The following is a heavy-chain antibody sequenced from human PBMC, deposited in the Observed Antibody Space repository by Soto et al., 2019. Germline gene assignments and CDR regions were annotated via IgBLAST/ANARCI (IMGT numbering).Heavy chain of an antibody. J-gene: IGHJ3*02. D-gene: IGHD3-16*01. Sequence: GGSLRLSCAASGFNFSNAWMSWVRQAPGKGLEWVGRIKSKSVGGTIDYAAPVKGRFTISRDDSKNTMYLQMNSLKTEDTAVYYCNPLGAFDIWGQGTMVTVSS. V-gene: IGHV3-15*01. CDR3: NPLGAFDI. CDR1: GFNFSNAW. CDR2: IKSKSVGGTI.